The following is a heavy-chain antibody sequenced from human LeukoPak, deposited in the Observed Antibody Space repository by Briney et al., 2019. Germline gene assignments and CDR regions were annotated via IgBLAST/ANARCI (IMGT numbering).Heavy chain of an antibody. CDR3: ASAGDDDVPSWFDP. J-gene: IGHJ5*02. CDR2: IYPGDSDT. D-gene: IGHD3-10*01. V-gene: IGHV5-51*01. CDR1: GYSFTSYW. Sequence: GGSLKISCKGFGYSFTSYWIGWVRQMPGEGLEWMGIIYPGDSDTRYSPSFQGQVTISADKSISTAYLQWSSLKASDTAMYYCASAGDDDVPSWFDPWGQGTLVTVSS.